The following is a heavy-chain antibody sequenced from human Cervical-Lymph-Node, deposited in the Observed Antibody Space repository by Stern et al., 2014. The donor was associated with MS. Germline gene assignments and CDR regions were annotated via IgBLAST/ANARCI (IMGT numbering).Heavy chain of an antibody. CDR3: ARDLLWFGEFDWGAMDV. J-gene: IGHJ6*02. CDR1: GFNFSSYA. Sequence: VQLVESGGGVVQPGRSLRISCAATGFNFSSYAMQWVRQAPGKGLEWVAGISSDGSKAYYADSVKGRFTISRDNSKKTLFLQMNSLRLEDTADYYCARDLLWFGEFDWGAMDVWGHGTTVTVSS. D-gene: IGHD3-10*01. V-gene: IGHV3-30-3*01. CDR2: ISSDGSKA.